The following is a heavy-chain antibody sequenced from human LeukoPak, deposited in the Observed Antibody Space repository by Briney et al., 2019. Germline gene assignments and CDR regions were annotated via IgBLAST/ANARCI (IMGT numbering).Heavy chain of an antibody. CDR1: GFTFSNYW. CDR2: IHSDGSST. V-gene: IGHV3-74*01. Sequence: PGGSLRLSCAASGFTFSNYWMHWVRHSPGKGLVWVSRIHSDGSSTTYADSVKGRFTISRDNAKNTLYLQMNSLRAEDTAVYYCAKGGSKAPDSWGQGTLITASS. D-gene: IGHD3-16*01. CDR3: AKGGSKAPDS. J-gene: IGHJ4*02.